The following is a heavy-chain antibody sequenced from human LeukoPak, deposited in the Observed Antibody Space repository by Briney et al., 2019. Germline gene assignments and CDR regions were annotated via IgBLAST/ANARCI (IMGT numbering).Heavy chain of an antibody. Sequence: GGSLRLSCAASGFTFDDYAMHWVRQAPGKGLEWVSGISWNSGSIGYADSVKGRFTISRDNAKNSLYLQMNSLRAGDTALYYYAKDSQRLRSFPAATYYYYYMDVWGKGTTVSVSS. D-gene: IGHD2-2*01. CDR3: AKDSQRLRSFPAATYYYYYMDV. J-gene: IGHJ6*03. CDR1: GFTFDDYA. CDR2: ISWNSGSI. V-gene: IGHV3-9*01.